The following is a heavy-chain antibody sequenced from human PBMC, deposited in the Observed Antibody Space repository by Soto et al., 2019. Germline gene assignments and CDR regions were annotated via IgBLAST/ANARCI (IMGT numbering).Heavy chain of an antibody. CDR3: ARADYEILTGSYALDV. J-gene: IGHJ6*02. CDR2: VSTNGAT. D-gene: IGHD3-9*01. Sequence: SETLSLTCTVSDDFISSYYWNWIRQPAGKGLEWIGRVSTNGATNYNPSLESRVTMSVDTSKNQFSLKLTSVTAADTAVYFCARADYEILTGSYALDVWGQGTTVTVSS. CDR1: DDFISSYY. V-gene: IGHV4-4*07.